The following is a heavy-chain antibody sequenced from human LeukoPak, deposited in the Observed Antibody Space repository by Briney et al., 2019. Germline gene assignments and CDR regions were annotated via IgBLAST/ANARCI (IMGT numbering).Heavy chain of an antibody. V-gene: IGHV3-23*01. CDR3: ARVGGSGWIRYFDY. J-gene: IGHJ4*02. CDR2: ISGSGGST. D-gene: IGHD6-19*01. Sequence: QSGGSLRLSCAASGFTFSSYAMSWVRQAPGKGLEWVSAISGSGGSTYYADSMKGRFTISRDNAKNSLYLQMNSLRAEDTAVYYCARVGGSGWIRYFDYWGQGTLVTVSS. CDR1: GFTFSSYA.